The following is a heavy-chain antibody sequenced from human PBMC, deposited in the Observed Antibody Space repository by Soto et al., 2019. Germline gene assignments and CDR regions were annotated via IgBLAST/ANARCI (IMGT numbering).Heavy chain of an antibody. Sequence: LRLSCAASGLTFSSYGMHWVRQAPGKGLEWVAVISYDGSNKYYADSVKGRFTISRDNSKNTLYLQMNSLRAEDTAVYYCAKTWNDYYDSSGYLSWGQGTLVTVSS. J-gene: IGHJ5*02. CDR3: AKTWNDYYDSSGYLS. CDR2: ISYDGSNK. CDR1: GLTFSSYG. D-gene: IGHD3-22*01. V-gene: IGHV3-30*18.